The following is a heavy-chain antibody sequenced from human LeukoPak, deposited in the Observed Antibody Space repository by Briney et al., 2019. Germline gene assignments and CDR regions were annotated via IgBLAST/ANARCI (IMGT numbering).Heavy chain of an antibody. CDR1: GGSFSGYY. Sequence: SETLSLTCAVYGGSFSGYYWSWIRQPPGKGLEWIGEINHSGSTNYNPSLKSRVTISVDTSKNQFSLKLSSVTAADTAVHYCARGVTIFGVETFDYWGQGTLVTVSS. J-gene: IGHJ4*02. D-gene: IGHD3-3*01. CDR2: INHSGST. V-gene: IGHV4-34*01. CDR3: ARGVTIFGVETFDY.